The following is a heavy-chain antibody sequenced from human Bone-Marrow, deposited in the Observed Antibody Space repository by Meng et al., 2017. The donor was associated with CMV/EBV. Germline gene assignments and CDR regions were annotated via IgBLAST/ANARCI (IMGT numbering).Heavy chain of an antibody. CDR1: GYTFTSYG. J-gene: IGHJ5*02. CDR2: IIPILGIA. D-gene: IGHD3-10*01. CDR3: AYGPQWFDP. V-gene: IGHV1-69*04. Sequence: SVKVSCKASGYTFTSYGISWVRQAPGQGLEWMGRIIPILGIANYAQKFQGRVTITADKSTSTAYMELSSLRSEDTAVYYCAYGPQWFDPWGQGTLVTVSS.